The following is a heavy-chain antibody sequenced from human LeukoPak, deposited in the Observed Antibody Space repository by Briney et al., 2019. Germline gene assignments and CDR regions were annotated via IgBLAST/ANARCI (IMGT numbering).Heavy chain of an antibody. Sequence: SETLSLTCTVSGGSISSYYWSWIRQPPGKGLEWIGYIYYSGSTNYNPSLKSRVTISVDTSKNQFSLKLSSVTAADTAVYYCARVSVGATGLNWFDPWGQGTLVTVSS. CDR3: ARVSVGATGLNWFDP. CDR1: GGSISSYY. J-gene: IGHJ5*02. V-gene: IGHV4-59*01. D-gene: IGHD1-26*01. CDR2: IYYSGST.